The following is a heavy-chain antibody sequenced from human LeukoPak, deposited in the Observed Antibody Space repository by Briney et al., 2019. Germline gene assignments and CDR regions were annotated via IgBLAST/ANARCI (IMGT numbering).Heavy chain of an antibody. Sequence: SETLSLTCTVSGGSISPLYWGWIRQPPGKGLEFIGYIYYSGSTNYNPSLKSRVTISVDTSKNQFSLKLSSVTAADTAVYYCARGSDYYDSSGYVYWGQGTLVTVSS. CDR1: GGSISPLY. CDR3: ARGSDYYDSSGYVY. V-gene: IGHV4-59*11. J-gene: IGHJ4*02. CDR2: IYYSGST. D-gene: IGHD3-22*01.